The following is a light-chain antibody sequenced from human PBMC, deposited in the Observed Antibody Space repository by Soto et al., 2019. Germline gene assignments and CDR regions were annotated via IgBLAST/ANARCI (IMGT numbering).Light chain of an antibody. V-gene: IGLV2-14*01. Sequence: ALTQPASVSGSPGQSITISCAGTSSDIGGYNYVSWYQQHPGKAPKVMIYEVSNRPSGVSNRFSGSKSGNTASLTISGLQAEDEADYYRSSYTSSSTLYVFGSGTKVTVL. J-gene: IGLJ1*01. CDR1: SSDIGGYNY. CDR3: SSYTSSSTLYV. CDR2: EVS.